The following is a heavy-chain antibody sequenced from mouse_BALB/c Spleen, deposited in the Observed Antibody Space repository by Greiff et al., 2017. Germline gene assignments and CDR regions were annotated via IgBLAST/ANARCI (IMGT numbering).Heavy chain of an antibody. V-gene: IGHV5-6-5*01. J-gene: IGHJ1*01. Sequence: EVKLVESGGGLVKPGGSLKLSCAASGFTFSSYAMSWVRQTPEKRLEWVASISSGGSTYYPDSVKGRFTISRDNARNILYLQMSSLRSEDTAMYYCARGSSYEGYFDVWGAGTTVTVSS. CDR1: GFTFSSYA. D-gene: IGHD1-1*01. CDR2: ISSGGST. CDR3: ARGSSYEGYFDV.